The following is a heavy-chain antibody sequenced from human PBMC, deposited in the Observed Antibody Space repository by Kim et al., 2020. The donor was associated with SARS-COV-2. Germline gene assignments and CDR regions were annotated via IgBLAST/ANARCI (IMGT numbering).Heavy chain of an antibody. J-gene: IGHJ6*02. Sequence: GGSLRLSCAASGFTFSDYYMSWIRQAPGKGLEWVSYISGSGTTIYYADSVKGRFTISRDNAKNSLYLQMNSLRAEDTAVYDCARRAAVVVPAAIWSGYYYNMEVWGQGTTVTVSS. V-gene: IGHV3-11*01. CDR2: ISGSGTTI. CDR3: ARRAAVVVPAAIWSGYYYNMEV. D-gene: IGHD2-2*02. CDR1: GFTFSDYY.